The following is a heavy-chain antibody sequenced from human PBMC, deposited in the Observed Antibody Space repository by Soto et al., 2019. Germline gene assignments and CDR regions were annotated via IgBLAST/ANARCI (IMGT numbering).Heavy chain of an antibody. CDR3: VRDTSRMVPGVIDSFDI. Sequence: GGSLRLSCAASGFTFDDYAMHWVRQAPGKGLEWVSGISASSGSIGYADSVKGRFTIARDNAKNSLYLQMNTLRPEDTALYYCVRDTSRMVPGVIDSFDIWGHGTMVTVSS. CDR1: GFTFDDYA. D-gene: IGHD3-10*01. CDR2: ISASSGSI. J-gene: IGHJ3*02. V-gene: IGHV3-9*01.